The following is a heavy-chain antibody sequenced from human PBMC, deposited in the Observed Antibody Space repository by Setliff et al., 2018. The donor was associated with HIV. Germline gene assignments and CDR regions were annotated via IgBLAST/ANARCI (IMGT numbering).Heavy chain of an antibody. V-gene: IGHV3-11*04. CDR2: ISTSGGTI. CDR3: ARLLDYYYMDV. CDR1: GFTFSDYY. Sequence: GGSLRLSCAASGFTFSDYYMNWIRQAPGKGLEWVSYISTSGGTIYYADSVKGRFTISRDKAKNSLYLQMNSLRAEDTAVYYCARLLDYYYMDVWGKGTTVTVSS. J-gene: IGHJ6*03.